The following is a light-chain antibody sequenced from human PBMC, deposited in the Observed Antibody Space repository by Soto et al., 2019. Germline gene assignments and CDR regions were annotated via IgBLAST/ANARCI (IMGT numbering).Light chain of an antibody. Sequence: VLTQSPLSSPVTIGQPASISCRSSQSLVYSDGNTYLSWLQQRPGQPPRLLIYQVSNRFSGVPDRCSRSGGGTDFTLKISGVEAEDVGVYSCIQLAHCRRSLGQGTKVEIK. J-gene: IGKJ1*01. CDR1: QSLVYSDGNTY. CDR2: QVS. CDR3: IQLAHCRRS. V-gene: IGKV2-24*01.